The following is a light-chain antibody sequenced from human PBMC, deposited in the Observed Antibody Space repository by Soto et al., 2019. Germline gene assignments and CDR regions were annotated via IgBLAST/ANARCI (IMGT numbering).Light chain of an antibody. Sequence: QSALTQPASVSGSPGQSITISCTGTSSDVGASKSVSWYQQHPGKAPKLMIYEVSNRPSGVSNRFAGSKSGNTASLTISGLQAEDEADYYCSSYTSTITVLFGGGTKLTVL. V-gene: IGLV2-14*01. J-gene: IGLJ2*01. CDR3: SSYTSTITVL. CDR1: SSDVGASKS. CDR2: EVS.